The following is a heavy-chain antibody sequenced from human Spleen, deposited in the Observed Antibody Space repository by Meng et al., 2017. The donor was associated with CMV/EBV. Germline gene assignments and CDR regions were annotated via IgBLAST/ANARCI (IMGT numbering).Heavy chain of an antibody. Sequence: GGSLRLSCAASGFTFSTYNMHWVRQAPGKGLEWVSSISSGRSYIYYADSVKGRFTISRDNPKNSLYLQMNSLRAEDTAVYYCARGIFRRLVEWPKGSHFDSWGQGILVTVSS. J-gene: IGHJ4*02. CDR2: ISSGRSYI. CDR3: ARGIFRRLVEWPKGSHFDS. V-gene: IGHV3-21*01. CDR1: GFTFSTYN. D-gene: IGHD3-3*01.